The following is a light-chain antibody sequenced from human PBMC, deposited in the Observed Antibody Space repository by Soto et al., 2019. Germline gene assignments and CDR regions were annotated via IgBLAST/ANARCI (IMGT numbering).Light chain of an antibody. CDR1: QSISSY. V-gene: IGKV1-39*01. Sequence: DIQMTQSPSSLSASVGDRVTITCRASQSISSYLNWYQQKPGKAPNLVIYAASSLQSGVPSRFSGSGSGTDFTLTISSLQPEDFATYYCQQSYSIPRTFGQGTNLEIK. J-gene: IGKJ2*01. CDR3: QQSYSIPRT. CDR2: AAS.